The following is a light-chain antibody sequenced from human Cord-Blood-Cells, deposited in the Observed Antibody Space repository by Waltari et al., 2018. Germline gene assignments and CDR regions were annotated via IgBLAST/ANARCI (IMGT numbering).Light chain of an antibody. CDR2: KST. CDR1: QSISSW. Sequence: DIQMTPSPSTLSASVGGRVTITCRASQSISSWLAWYQRKPGKAPKLLIDKSTSLESGAPTRFSSRGSGKEFTRTISSLQPDDFATYYCQQYNSYSTFGQGTKVEIK. J-gene: IGKJ1*01. CDR3: QQYNSYST. V-gene: IGKV1-5*03.